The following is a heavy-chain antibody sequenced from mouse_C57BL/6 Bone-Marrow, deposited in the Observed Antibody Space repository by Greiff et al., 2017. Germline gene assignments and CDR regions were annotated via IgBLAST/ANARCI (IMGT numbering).Heavy chain of an antibody. Sequence: VQRVESGPELVKPGASVKLSCKASGYTFTSYDINWVKQRPGPGLEWIGWIYPRDGSTKYNEKFKGKATLTVDTSSSTAYMELHSLTSEDSAVYFCARLEFDGSSGDWYFDVWGTGTTVTVSS. CDR1: GYTFTSYD. D-gene: IGHD1-1*01. V-gene: IGHV1-85*01. CDR2: IYPRDGST. J-gene: IGHJ1*03. CDR3: ARLEFDGSSGDWYFDV.